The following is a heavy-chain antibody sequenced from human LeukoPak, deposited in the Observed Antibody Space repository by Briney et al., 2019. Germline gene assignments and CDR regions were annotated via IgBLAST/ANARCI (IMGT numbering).Heavy chain of an antibody. D-gene: IGHD5-18*01. J-gene: IGHJ4*02. V-gene: IGHV3-23*01. CDR3: AKEGTQLYFDY. CDR1: GFTFSSNA. Sequence: GGSLRLSCAASGFTFSSNAMSWVRQAPGKGLEWVSGISGSGGSTYYADSVKGRFTISRDNSKNTLYLQVNSLRAEDTAVYYCAKEGTQLYFDYWGQGTLVTVSS. CDR2: ISGSGGST.